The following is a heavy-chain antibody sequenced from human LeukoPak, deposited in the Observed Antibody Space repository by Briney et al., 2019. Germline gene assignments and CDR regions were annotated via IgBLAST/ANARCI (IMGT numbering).Heavy chain of an antibody. Sequence: GASVKVSCKASGYTFTSYYMHWVRQAPGQGLEWMGIINPSGGSTSYAQKFQGRVTMTRDTSTSTVYMELSSLRSEDTAVYYCARMRWLQSYHYYGMDVWGQGTTVTVSS. D-gene: IGHD5-24*01. CDR2: INPSGGST. CDR3: ARMRWLQSYHYYGMDV. V-gene: IGHV1-46*01. CDR1: GYTFTSYY. J-gene: IGHJ6*02.